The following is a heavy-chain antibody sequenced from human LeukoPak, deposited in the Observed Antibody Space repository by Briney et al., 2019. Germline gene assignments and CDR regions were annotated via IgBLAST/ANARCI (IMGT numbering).Heavy chain of an antibody. Sequence: QPGGSLRLSCGASGFTFSTYWMHWVRQAPGKGLVWVSRIKSDGSSTSYADSVKGRFTISRDNAKNSLYLEMNSLRAEDTALYYCARDHRLDYYGTRDYYFDYWGQGTLVTVSS. V-gene: IGHV3-74*01. D-gene: IGHD3-10*01. CDR2: IKSDGSST. J-gene: IGHJ4*02. CDR3: ARDHRLDYYGTRDYYFDY. CDR1: GFTFSTYW.